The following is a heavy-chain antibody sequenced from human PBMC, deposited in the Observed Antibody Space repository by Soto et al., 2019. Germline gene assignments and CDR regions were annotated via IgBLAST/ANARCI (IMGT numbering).Heavy chain of an antibody. V-gene: IGHV1-69*13. D-gene: IGHD3-10*01. Sequence: ASVKVSCKASGGTFSSYAISWVRQAPGQGLEWMGGIIPIFGTANYAQKFQGRVTITADESTSTAYMELSSLRSEDTAVYYCASSLLVSGSYWLRNRFYSWGQGTLVTVYS. CDR1: GGTFSSYA. CDR2: IIPIFGTA. CDR3: ASSLLVSGSYWLRNRFYS. J-gene: IGHJ5*01.